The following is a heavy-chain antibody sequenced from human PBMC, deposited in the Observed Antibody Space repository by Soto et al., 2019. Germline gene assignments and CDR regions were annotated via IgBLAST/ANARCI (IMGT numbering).Heavy chain of an antibody. CDR2: IYYSGST. CDR1: GGSISSGGYY. Sequence: SETLSLTCTVSGGSISSGGYYWSWIRQHPGKGLEWIGYIYYSGSTYYNPSLKSRVTISVDTSKNQFSLKLSSVTAADTAVYYCARELLWLRYDAFDIWGQGTMVTVSS. D-gene: IGHD5-12*01. J-gene: IGHJ3*02. CDR3: ARELLWLRYDAFDI. V-gene: IGHV4-31*03.